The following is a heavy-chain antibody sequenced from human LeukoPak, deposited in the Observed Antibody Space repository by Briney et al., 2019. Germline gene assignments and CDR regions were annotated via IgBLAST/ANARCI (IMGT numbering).Heavy chain of an antibody. CDR3: ARDYALWFGELLIPPCDY. J-gene: IGHJ4*02. CDR1: GYTFTDYY. Sequence: ASVKVSCKASGYTFTDYYIHWVRQAPGQGLEWMGWINPNSGVTNYAQKFQGRVTMTRDTSITTAYMELRSLRSDDTAVYYCARDYALWFGELLIPPCDYWGQGTLVTVSS. D-gene: IGHD3-10*01. CDR2: INPNSGVT. V-gene: IGHV1-2*02.